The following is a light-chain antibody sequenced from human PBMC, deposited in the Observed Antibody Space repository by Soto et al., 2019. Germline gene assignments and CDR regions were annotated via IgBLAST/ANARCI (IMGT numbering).Light chain of an antibody. CDR3: QHDGTSAL. Sequence: EIVLTQSPGTLSLSPGERATLSCRASQSVSDMYLAWYQKKPGQAPRLLIYASNRPTGIPDRFSGSGSGTDFTLTISRLQPEDFAAYYCQHDGTSALFGPGTKVEIK. CDR1: QSVSDMY. V-gene: IGKV3-20*01. CDR2: AS. J-gene: IGKJ3*01.